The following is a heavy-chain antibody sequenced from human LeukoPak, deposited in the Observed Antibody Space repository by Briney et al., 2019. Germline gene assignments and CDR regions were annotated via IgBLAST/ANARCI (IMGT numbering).Heavy chain of an antibody. V-gene: IGHV3-7*02. D-gene: IGHD2-2*01. J-gene: IGHJ4*02. CDR3: ARRSTYHDY. CDR2: IKGDGSEK. CDR1: GFTFSSYW. Sequence: PGGSLRLSCAASGFTFSSYWMTWVRQAPGRGLEWVANIKGDGSEKYYADSVRGQFTISRDNAKNSLYLQMNSLRAEDTAVYYCARRSTYHDYWGQGTLVTVSS.